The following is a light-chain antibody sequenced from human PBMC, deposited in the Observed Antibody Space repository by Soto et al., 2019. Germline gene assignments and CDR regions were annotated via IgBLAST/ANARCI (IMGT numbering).Light chain of an antibody. Sequence: DIQMTQSPSTLSATAGDRVTITFRASQSISSWLAWYQQKPGKAPKLLIYDASSLESGVPSRFSGSGSGTEFTLTISSLQPDDFATYYCQQYNSYWTFGQGTKVDIK. V-gene: IGKV1-5*01. CDR3: QQYNSYWT. J-gene: IGKJ1*01. CDR1: QSISSW. CDR2: DAS.